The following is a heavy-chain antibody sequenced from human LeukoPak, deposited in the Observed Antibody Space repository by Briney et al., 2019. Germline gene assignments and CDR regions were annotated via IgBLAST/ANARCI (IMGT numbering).Heavy chain of an antibody. V-gene: IGHV3-7*01. CDR2: INEDGSNK. CDR3: TRVIVAVPGYFDYFDF. J-gene: IGHJ4*02. Sequence: PGGSLRLSCAASGFSFSNHYMRWIRQAPGKGLEWVANINEDGSNKWHLGSVKGRFIVSRDNARNALYLQMNSLRVEDTAVYYCTRVIVAVPGYFDYFDFWGQGALVTVSS. D-gene: IGHD6-19*01. CDR1: GFSFSNHY.